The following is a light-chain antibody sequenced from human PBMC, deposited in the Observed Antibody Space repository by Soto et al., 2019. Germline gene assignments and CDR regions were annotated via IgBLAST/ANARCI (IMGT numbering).Light chain of an antibody. Sequence: DIQLTQSPSTLSVSVGDRVTITCRASQSISSWLAWYKQKPGKAPKLLIYDASSLESGVPSRLSGSGSGTEFTLTISSMKPDDFATYYYQQYNSYWTFGQGTKVDIK. J-gene: IGKJ1*01. CDR2: DAS. CDR1: QSISSW. V-gene: IGKV1-5*01. CDR3: QQYNSYWT.